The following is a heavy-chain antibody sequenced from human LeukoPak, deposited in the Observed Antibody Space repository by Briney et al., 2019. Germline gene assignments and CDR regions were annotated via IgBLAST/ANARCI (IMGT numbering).Heavy chain of an antibody. V-gene: IGHV1-2*02. J-gene: IGHJ4*02. Sequence: GASVKVSCKTSGYTFTGYYMHSVRQAPGQGLEWMGWINPKSGGTSYPQKFQGRVSKTRDTSISTAYMELSRLRSDDTAVYYCVPSNNFYYFDYWGQGTLVTVSS. CDR2: INPKSGGT. D-gene: IGHD1-1*01. CDR3: VPSNNFYYFDY. CDR1: GYTFTGYY.